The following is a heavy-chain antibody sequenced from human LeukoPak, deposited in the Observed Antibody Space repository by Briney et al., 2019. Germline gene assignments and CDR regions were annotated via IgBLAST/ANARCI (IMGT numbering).Heavy chain of an antibody. D-gene: IGHD4-23*01. CDR1: GFTFSSYG. J-gene: IGHJ5*02. CDR3: ARDPGVTHLSRYWFDP. CDR2: ISYDGSNK. Sequence: PGGSLGLSCAASGFTFSSYGMHWVRQAPGKGLEWVAVISYDGSNKYYADSVKGRFTISRDNPKNTVYLQMNSLRAEDTAVYYCARDPGVTHLSRYWFDPWGQGTLVTVSS. V-gene: IGHV3-30*03.